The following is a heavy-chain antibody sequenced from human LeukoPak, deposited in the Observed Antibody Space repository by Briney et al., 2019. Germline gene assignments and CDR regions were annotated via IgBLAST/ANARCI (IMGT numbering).Heavy chain of an antibody. Sequence: SGGSLRLSCAASGFTFSSYAMSWVRQGPGKGLEWVSAISDSGGYTYYADSVKGRFTISRDNAKNTVYLQMNSLRAEDTAVYYCAKSSGSYPYYFDYWGQGTLVTVSS. CDR1: GFTFSSYA. D-gene: IGHD3-10*01. V-gene: IGHV3-23*01. CDR2: ISDSGGYT. J-gene: IGHJ4*02. CDR3: AKSSGSYPYYFDY.